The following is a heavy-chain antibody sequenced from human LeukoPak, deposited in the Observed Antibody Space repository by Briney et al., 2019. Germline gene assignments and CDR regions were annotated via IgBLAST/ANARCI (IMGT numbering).Heavy chain of an antibody. CDR3: ARIEVIGSTRYFDY. CDR1: GGSISSGGNY. V-gene: IGHV4-31*03. J-gene: IGHJ4*02. Sequence: PSETLSLTCSVSGGSISSGGNYWSWLRQLPGKGLEWIGYIYYAGNTNFNPSLKSRLSMSVDTSTNQFSLSLTSVTAADTALYFCARIEVIGSTRYFDYWGQGAMVTVSS. D-gene: IGHD3-16*02. CDR2: IYYAGNT.